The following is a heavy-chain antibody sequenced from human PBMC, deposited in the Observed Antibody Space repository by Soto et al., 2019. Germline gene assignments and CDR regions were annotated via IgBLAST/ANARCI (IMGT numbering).Heavy chain of an antibody. CDR2: IWPDGNNK. J-gene: IGHJ5*02. Sequence: QVQLVESGGGVVQPGRSLRLSCTAFGFTFSNYGIHWVRQAPGKGLEWVAVIWPDGNNKYYLDSGKGRFTISRDNSKNTLYLQMDSLRAEDTAVYYCARAGIVAITQLGWFDPWGQGTLVTVSS. CDR3: ARAGIVAITQLGWFDP. D-gene: IGHD5-12*01. CDR1: GFTFSNYG. V-gene: IGHV3-33*01.